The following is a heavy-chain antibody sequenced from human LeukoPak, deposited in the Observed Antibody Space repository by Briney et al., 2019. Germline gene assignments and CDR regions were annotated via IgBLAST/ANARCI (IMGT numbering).Heavy chain of an antibody. J-gene: IGHJ4*02. CDR1: GYTFTSYD. D-gene: IGHD1-26*01. CDR3: ARVTGSIDY. V-gene: IGHV1-8*01. Sequence: GASVKVSCKASGYTFTSYDINWARQATGQGLEWMGWMNPKSGNTGYAQKFQGRVTMTRDTSIRTAYMELSSLRSEDTAVYYCARVTGSIDYWGQGTLVTVSS. CDR2: MNPKSGNT.